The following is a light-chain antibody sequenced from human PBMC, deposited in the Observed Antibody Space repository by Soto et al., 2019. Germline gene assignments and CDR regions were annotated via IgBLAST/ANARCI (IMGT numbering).Light chain of an antibody. J-gene: IGLJ1*01. V-gene: IGLV2-11*01. CDR1: GSDVGGYNY. CDR2: DVS. Sequence: QSALTQPGSGSGSPGRAVTISCTGTGSDVGGYNYVSWFQQHPGNTPKVMIYDVSKRPSGVPDRFSGSKSGNTASLTISGLQAEDEADYYCCSYAGSPYVFGTGTKVTVL. CDR3: CSYAGSPYV.